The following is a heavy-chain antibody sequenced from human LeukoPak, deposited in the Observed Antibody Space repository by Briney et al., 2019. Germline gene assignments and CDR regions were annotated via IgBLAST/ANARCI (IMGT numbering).Heavy chain of an antibody. D-gene: IGHD5-12*01. CDR1: GVSVSSGSYY. V-gene: IGHV4-61*01. CDR2: IHYSGST. J-gene: IGHJ4*02. CDR3: ARTTIVATIWDY. Sequence: SQTLSLTCSVSGVSVSSGSYYWSWLRQPPGMGLEWIGSIHYSGSTNYNPSLKSRVTISVDTSKKQFSLKMNSVTAADTAVYYCARTTIVATIWDYWGQGTLVTVSS.